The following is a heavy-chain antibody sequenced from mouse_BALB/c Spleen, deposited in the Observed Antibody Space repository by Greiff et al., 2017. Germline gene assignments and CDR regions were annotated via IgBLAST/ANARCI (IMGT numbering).Heavy chain of an antibody. CDR2: ISNGGGST. CDR3: ARHIADYYAMDY. J-gene: IGHJ4*01. Sequence: EVKLLESGGGLVQPGGSLKLSCAASGFTFSSYTMSWVRQTPEQRLEWVAYISNGGGSTYYPDTVKGRFTISRDNAKNTLYLQMSSLTSEDTAMYYCARHIADYYAMDYWGQGTSVTVSA. V-gene: IGHV5-12-2*01. CDR1: GFTFSSYT.